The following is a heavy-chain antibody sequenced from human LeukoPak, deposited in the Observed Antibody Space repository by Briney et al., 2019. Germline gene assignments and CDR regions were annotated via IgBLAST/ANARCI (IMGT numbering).Heavy chain of an antibody. CDR2: IYYSGST. J-gene: IGHJ4*02. D-gene: IGHD1-7*01. CDR1: GGSISSSSYY. Sequence: PSETLSLTCTVSGGSISSSSYYWGWIRQPPGKGLEWIGRIYYSGSTYYNPALKSRVTISVDTSKNQFSLKLSSVPAADTAVYYCASQLITGTTNYYFDYWGQGTLVTVSS. CDR3: ASQLITGTTNYYFDY. V-gene: IGHV4-39*01.